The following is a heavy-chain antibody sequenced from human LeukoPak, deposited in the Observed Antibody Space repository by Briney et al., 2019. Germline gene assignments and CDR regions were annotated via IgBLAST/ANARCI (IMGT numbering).Heavy chain of an antibody. V-gene: IGHV3-73*01. Sequence: GGSLRLSCAASGFTFSGSAMHWVRQAAGKGLEWVGRIRSKPHGYATAYAASVKGRFTISRDDSKNMAYLQMNSLKTEDTAVYYCTRHGGRDYYDSTEDTFDIWGQGTMVTVSS. CDR1: GFTFSGSA. CDR2: IRSKPHGYAT. CDR3: TRHGGRDYYDSTEDTFDI. D-gene: IGHD3-22*01. J-gene: IGHJ3*02.